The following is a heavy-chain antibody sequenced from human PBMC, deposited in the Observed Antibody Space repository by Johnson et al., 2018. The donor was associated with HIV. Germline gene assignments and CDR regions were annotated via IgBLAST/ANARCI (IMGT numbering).Heavy chain of an antibody. V-gene: IGHV3-66*01. Sequence: VQLVESGGGLVQPGGSLRLSCAASGFTISNNYMSWVRQAPGKGLEWVSVIYSGGSTYYADSVTGRFTISRDISTNTLYLQMNSLRAEDTAVYYCERESGGYYDSSAREAFDIWGQGTMVTVSS. D-gene: IGHD3-22*01. CDR2: IYSGGST. CDR3: ERESGGYYDSSAREAFDI. CDR1: GFTISNNY. J-gene: IGHJ3*02.